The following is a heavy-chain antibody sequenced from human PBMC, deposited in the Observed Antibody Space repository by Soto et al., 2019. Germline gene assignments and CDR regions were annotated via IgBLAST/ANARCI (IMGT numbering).Heavy chain of an antibody. CDR2: IIPIFGTA. Sequence: QVQLVQSGAEVKKPGSSVKVSCKASGGTFSSYAISWVRQAPGHGLEWMGGIIPIFGTANYAQTFQGRVTITADESTSTAYMELSSLRSEATAVYYCARTMPQGGYSYGYVDYWGQGTLVTVSS. V-gene: IGHV1-69*01. D-gene: IGHD5-18*01. CDR3: ARTMPQGGYSYGYVDY. J-gene: IGHJ4*02. CDR1: GGTFSSYA.